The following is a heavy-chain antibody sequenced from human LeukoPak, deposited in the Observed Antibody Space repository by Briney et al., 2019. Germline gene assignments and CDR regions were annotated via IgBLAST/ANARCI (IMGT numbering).Heavy chain of an antibody. CDR3: ARQKSGGSCYSDY. CDR1: GGSISSSSYY. J-gene: IGHJ4*02. D-gene: IGHD2-15*01. V-gene: IGHV4-39*01. Sequence: SETLSLTCTVSGGSISSSSYYWGWIRQPPGKGLEWIGSIYYSGSTYYNPSLKSRVTISVDTSKNQFSLKLSSATAADTAVYYCARQKSGGSCYSDYWGQGTLVTVSS. CDR2: IYYSGST.